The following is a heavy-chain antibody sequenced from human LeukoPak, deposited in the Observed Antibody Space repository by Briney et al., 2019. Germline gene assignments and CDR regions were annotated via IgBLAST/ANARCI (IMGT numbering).Heavy chain of an antibody. CDR1: GFRLIKYA. J-gene: IGHJ6*03. Sequence: GGSLRLSCEASGFRLIKYALHWVRQAPGRGLEWVAVISFDGKKEFYADSVKGRFTISRDNSKNALFLQMNSLQTEDTAIYYCARASVATINYYYFYMDAWGKGTTVIVSS. CDR2: ISFDGKKE. CDR3: ARASVATINYYYFYMDA. V-gene: IGHV3-30*04. D-gene: IGHD5-24*01.